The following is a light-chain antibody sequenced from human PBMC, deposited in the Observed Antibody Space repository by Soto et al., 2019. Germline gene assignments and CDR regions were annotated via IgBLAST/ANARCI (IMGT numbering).Light chain of an antibody. Sequence: QSALTQPPSASGSPGQSVTISRTGTSSDVGGYNYVSWYQQHPGKAPKLMIYEVSYRPSGVSDRFSGSKSANTASLTISGLQAEDEADYYCSSYTSGSLRVFGTGTKVTVL. J-gene: IGLJ1*01. CDR3: SSYTSGSLRV. V-gene: IGLV2-14*01. CDR2: EVS. CDR1: SSDVGGYNY.